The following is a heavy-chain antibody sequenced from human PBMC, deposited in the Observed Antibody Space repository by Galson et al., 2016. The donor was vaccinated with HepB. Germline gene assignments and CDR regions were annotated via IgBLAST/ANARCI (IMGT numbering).Heavy chain of an antibody. J-gene: IGHJ4*02. CDR2: ITYDGRNK. CDR1: GFTFSNYG. CDR3: AKDQVVQAEWYYFDY. D-gene: IGHD3-22*01. Sequence: SLRLSCAASGFTFSNYGMHWVRQAPGKGLEWVAVITYDGRNKYYADSVKGRFTISRDNSKNTLYLQMNSLRAEDTAVYYCAKDQVVQAEWYYFDYWGQGTLVTVSS. V-gene: IGHV3-30*18.